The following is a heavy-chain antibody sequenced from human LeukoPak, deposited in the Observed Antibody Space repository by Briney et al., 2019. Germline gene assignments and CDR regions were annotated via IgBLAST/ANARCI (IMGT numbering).Heavy chain of an antibody. Sequence: PSETLSLTCTVSDGSISTYYWSWIRQPAGKGLEWIGCIYTTGSTNYNPSLKSRVTMSVDTSRNQFSLKLSSVTAADTAVYYCARGGLPRENWFDPWGQGTLVTVSS. CDR2: IYTTGST. J-gene: IGHJ5*02. D-gene: IGHD1-26*01. V-gene: IGHV4-4*07. CDR3: ARGGLPRENWFDP. CDR1: DGSISTYY.